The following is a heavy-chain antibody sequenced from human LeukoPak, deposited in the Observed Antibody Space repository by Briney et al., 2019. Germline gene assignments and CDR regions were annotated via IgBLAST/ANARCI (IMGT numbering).Heavy chain of an antibody. CDR3: ARGSFWEKTWYYFDY. Sequence: SVKVSCKASGGTFSSYAISWVRQAPGQGLEWMGGIIPIFGTANYAQKFQGRVTIPADESTSTAYMELSSLRSEDTAVYYCARGSFWEKTWYYFDYWGQGTLVTVSS. CDR1: GGTFSSYA. CDR2: IIPIFGTA. J-gene: IGHJ4*02. D-gene: IGHD1-26*01. V-gene: IGHV1-69*01.